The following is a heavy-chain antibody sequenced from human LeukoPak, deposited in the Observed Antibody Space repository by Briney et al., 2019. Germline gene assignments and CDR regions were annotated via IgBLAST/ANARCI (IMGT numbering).Heavy chain of an antibody. CDR2: INTKGET. V-gene: IGHV4-4*09. D-gene: IGHD2-21*01. Sequence: SSETLSLTCTVSGVSMRAYQWSWVRQSPEKGLEWIGCINTKGETSYNPSLKSRVTTSVDTSKSQFSLRLTSVTAADTAVYYCATSNDAKIAPFDHWGQGAPVTVSS. CDR3: ATSNDAKIAPFDH. CDR1: GVSMRAYQ. J-gene: IGHJ4*02.